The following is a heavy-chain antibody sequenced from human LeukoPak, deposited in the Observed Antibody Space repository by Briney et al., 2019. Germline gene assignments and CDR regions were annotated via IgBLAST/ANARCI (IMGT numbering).Heavy chain of an antibody. CDR2: FDPEDGET. J-gene: IGHJ3*02. CDR1: GYTLTELS. V-gene: IGHV1-24*01. Sequence: ASVKVSCKVSGYTLTELSMHWVRQAPGKGLEWMGGFDPEDGETIYAQKFQGRVTITRDTSASTAYMELSSLRSEDTAVYYCASRTGIGAADAFDIWGQGTMVTVSS. CDR3: ASRTGIGAADAFDI. D-gene: IGHD7-27*01.